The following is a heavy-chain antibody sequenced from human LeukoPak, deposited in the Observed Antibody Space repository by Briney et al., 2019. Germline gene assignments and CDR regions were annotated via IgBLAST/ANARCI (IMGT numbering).Heavy chain of an antibody. CDR2: ISSSSSYI. CDR3: ARGRSGWSPPIDY. CDR1: GFTFSNYA. V-gene: IGHV3-21*01. Sequence: GGSLRLSCAASGFTFSNYAMSWVRQAPGKGLEWVSSISSSSSYIYYADSVKGRFTISRDNAKNSLYLQMNSLRAEDTAVYYCARGRSGWSPPIDYWGQGTLVTVSS. J-gene: IGHJ4*02. D-gene: IGHD6-19*01.